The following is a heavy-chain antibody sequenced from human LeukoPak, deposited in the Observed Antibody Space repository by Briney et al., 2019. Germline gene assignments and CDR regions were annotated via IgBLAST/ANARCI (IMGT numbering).Heavy chain of an antibody. CDR2: IIPILGIA. J-gene: IGHJ4*02. CDR1: GGTFSSYA. V-gene: IGHV1-69*04. CDR3: ARQDGYGGNSELPDY. Sequence: SVKVSCKASGGTFSSYAISWVRQAPGQGLEWMGRIIPILGIANYAQKFQGRVTITADKSTSTAYMELSSLRSEDTAVYYCARQDGYGGNSELPDYWGQGTLVTVSS. D-gene: IGHD4-23*01.